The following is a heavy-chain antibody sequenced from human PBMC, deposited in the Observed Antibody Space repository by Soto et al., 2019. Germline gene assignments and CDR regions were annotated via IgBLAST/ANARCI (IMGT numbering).Heavy chain of an antibody. V-gene: IGHV3-15*01. CDR2: IKSKTDGGTT. Sequence: KTGGSLRLSCAASGFTFSNAWMSWVRQAPGKGLEWVGRIKSKTDGGTTDYAAPVKGRFTISRDDSKNTLYLQMNSLKTEDTAVYYCTTDGVITMVRGVAVSFDIWGQGTMVTVSS. CDR3: TTDGVITMVRGVAVSFDI. CDR1: GFTFSNAW. J-gene: IGHJ3*02. D-gene: IGHD3-10*01.